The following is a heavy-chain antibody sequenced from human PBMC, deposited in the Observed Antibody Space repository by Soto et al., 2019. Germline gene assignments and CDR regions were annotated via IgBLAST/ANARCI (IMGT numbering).Heavy chain of an antibody. V-gene: IGHV3-15*01. Sequence: EVQLVESGGGLVKPGGSLRLSCAASGFTFSNAWMSWVRQAPGKGLEWVGRIKSKTDGGTTDYAAPVKGRFTISRDDSKNTLYLQMNSLQTSDKAVYYCTTADNRSGSYYRAYWGQVTVVNVCS. D-gene: IGHD3-10*01. CDR3: TTADNRSGSYYRAY. J-gene: IGHJ4*02. CDR2: IKSKTDGGTT. CDR1: GFTFSNAW.